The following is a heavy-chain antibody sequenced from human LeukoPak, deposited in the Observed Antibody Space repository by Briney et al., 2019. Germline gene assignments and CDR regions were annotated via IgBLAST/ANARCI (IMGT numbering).Heavy chain of an antibody. CDR1: GFTFSDHY. CDR3: ARTRGYFDF. Sequence: GGSLRLSCAGSGFTFSDHYMDWVRQAPGKGLEWVGRIRNKANSYTTEYAASVKGRFTISRDNAKNSLYLQMNSLRDEDTAVYYCARTRGYFDFWGQGTLVTVSS. V-gene: IGHV3-72*01. J-gene: IGHJ4*02. CDR2: IRNKANSYTT.